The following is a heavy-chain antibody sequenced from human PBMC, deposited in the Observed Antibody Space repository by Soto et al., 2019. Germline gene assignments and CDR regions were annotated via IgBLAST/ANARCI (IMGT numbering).Heavy chain of an antibody. CDR3: AREPYYYDSSGYYYYGMDV. D-gene: IGHD3-22*01. V-gene: IGHV3-48*02. CDR2: ISSSSTI. Sequence: EVQLVESGGGLVQPGGSLRLSCAASGFTFSSYSMNWVRQAPGKGLEWVSYISSSSTIYYADSVKGRFTISRDNAKNSLYLQMNSLRDEDTAVYYCAREPYYYDSSGYYYYGMDVWGQGTTVTVSS. J-gene: IGHJ6*02. CDR1: GFTFSSYS.